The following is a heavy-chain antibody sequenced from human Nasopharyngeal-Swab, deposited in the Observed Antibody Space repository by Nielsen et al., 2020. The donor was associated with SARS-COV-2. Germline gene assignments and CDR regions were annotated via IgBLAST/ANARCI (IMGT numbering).Heavy chain of an antibody. CDR3: ATSLHIINTSHTFDY. J-gene: IGHJ4*02. CDR2: ISAHNGNT. Sequence: RQATGRGLEWMGWISAHNGNTKYAPRLQGRVTMTTDTSTNTAYMELRSLRSDDMAVYYCATSLHIINTSHTFDYWGQGTLVTVSS. D-gene: IGHD1-14*01. V-gene: IGHV1-18*03.